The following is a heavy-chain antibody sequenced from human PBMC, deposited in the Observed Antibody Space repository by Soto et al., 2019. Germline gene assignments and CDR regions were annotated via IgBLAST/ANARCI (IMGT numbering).Heavy chain of an antibody. CDR2: IYYSGST. J-gene: IGHJ3*02. Sequence: SETLSLTYTVSGGTISSYYWRWIRQPPGKGLEWNGYIYYSGSTNYNPSLKSRVTISVDTSKNQFSLKLSSVTAADPAWYYCAKNYGNAFDIWGQWTMVNVSS. V-gene: IGHV4-59*01. CDR1: GGTISSYY. CDR3: AKNYGNAFDI. D-gene: IGHD3-10*01.